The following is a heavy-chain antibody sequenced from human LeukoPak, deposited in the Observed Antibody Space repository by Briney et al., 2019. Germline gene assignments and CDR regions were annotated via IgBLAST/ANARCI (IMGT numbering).Heavy chain of an antibody. V-gene: IGHV1-8*01. CDR3: ARSGRKSTSPTDY. CDR2: MNPNSGNT. D-gene: IGHD2-2*01. J-gene: IGHJ4*02. CDR1: GYTFTSYD. Sequence: GASVKVSCKASGYTFTSYDINWVRQATGQGLEWMGWMNPNSGNTGYAQKFQGRVTMTRNTSISTAYMELSGLRSEDTAVYYCARSGRKSTSPTDYWGQGTLVTVSS.